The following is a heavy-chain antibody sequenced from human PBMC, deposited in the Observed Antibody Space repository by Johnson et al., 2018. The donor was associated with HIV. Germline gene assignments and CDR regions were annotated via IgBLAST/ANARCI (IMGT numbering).Heavy chain of an antibody. CDR1: GFSFSSYA. CDR3: ARDRGIYEGAFDI. D-gene: IGHD3-3*01. Sequence: QVQLVESGGGLVKPGGSLRLSCAASGFSFSSYALHWVRQAPGKGLEWVAVVSYETTNKHYADSVKGRFTISRDNSKSTLILQMNSLRAEDTAVYYCARDRGIYEGAFDIWGQGTMVTVTS. CDR2: VSYETTNK. V-gene: IGHV3-30-3*01. J-gene: IGHJ3*02.